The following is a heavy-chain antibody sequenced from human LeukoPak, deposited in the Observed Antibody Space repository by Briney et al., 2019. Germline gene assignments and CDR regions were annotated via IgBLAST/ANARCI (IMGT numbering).Heavy chain of an antibody. CDR1: GYTFTSYY. J-gene: IGHJ4*02. CDR2: INPSGGST. V-gene: IGHV1-46*01. Sequence: ASVTVSCKASGYTFTSYYMHWVRQAPGQGLEWMGIINPSGGSTSYAQKFQGRVTMTRDTSTSTVYMELSSLRSEDTAVYYCAREELWGPHTDYWGQGTLVTVSS. D-gene: IGHD5-18*01. CDR3: AREELWGPHTDY.